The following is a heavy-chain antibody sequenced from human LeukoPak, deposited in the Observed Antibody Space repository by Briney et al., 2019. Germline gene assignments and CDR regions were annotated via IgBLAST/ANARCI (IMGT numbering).Heavy chain of an antibody. J-gene: IGHJ5*01. V-gene: IGHV4-4*02. CDR2: IYHTGST. CDR3: ARVGVAAAGGFDS. CDR1: GGSISTGNW. D-gene: IGHD6-13*01. Sequence: PSETLSLTCAVSGGSISTGNWWSWVRQPPGKGLEWIGEIYHTGSTGYNPSLKSRVTISVDKSKDQFSLKLSSVTAADTAVYYCARVGVAAAGGFDSWGLGTLVTVSS.